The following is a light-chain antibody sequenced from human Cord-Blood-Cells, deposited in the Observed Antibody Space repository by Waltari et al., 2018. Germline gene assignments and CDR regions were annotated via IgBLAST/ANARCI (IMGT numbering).Light chain of an antibody. J-gene: IGLJ3*02. CDR1: SGSIASNY. Sequence: NFMLTQPHSVSESPGKTVTISCTGSSGSIASNYVQWYQQRPGSAPTTVILEDNQRPSGVPDRFSGSIDSSSNSASRTISGLKTEDEADYYCQSYDSSNWVFGGGTKLTVL. CDR2: EDN. CDR3: QSYDSSNWV. V-gene: IGLV6-57*02.